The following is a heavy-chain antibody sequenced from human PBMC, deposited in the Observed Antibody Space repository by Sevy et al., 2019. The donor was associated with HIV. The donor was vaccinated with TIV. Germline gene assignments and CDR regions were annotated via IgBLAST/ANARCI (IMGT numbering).Heavy chain of an antibody. CDR1: GFSFSTYA. J-gene: IGHJ4*02. V-gene: IGHV3-23*01. D-gene: IGHD3-3*01. CDR2: TTGSGGNT. CDR3: AKSDYPFWSGQASGFYFDY. Sequence: GSLRLSCAGSGFSFSTYAMSWVRQAPGKGLEWVSSTTGSGGNTYYAGSVKGRFTISRDNSKNTLFLQMDSLRAEDTAVYYCAKSDYPFWSGQASGFYFDYWGQGTLVTVSS.